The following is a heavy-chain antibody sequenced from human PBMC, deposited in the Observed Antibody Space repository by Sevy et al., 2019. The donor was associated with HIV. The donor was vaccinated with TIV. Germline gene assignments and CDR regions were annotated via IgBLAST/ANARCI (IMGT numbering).Heavy chain of an antibody. V-gene: IGHV4-59*01. CDR1: GGSISSYY. Sequence: SETLSLTCTVSGGSISSYYWSWIRQPPGKGLEWIGYIYYSGSTNYNPSLKSRVTISVDTSKNQFSLKLSSVTAADTAVYYCARTGYSSSWYNSFFDYWGQRTLVTVSS. CDR2: IYYSGST. CDR3: ARTGYSSSWYNSFFDY. J-gene: IGHJ4*02. D-gene: IGHD6-13*01.